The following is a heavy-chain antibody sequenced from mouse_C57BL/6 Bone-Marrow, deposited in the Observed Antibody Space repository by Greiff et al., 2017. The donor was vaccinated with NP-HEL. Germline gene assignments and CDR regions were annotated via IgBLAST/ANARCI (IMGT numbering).Heavy chain of an antibody. CDR2: IDPENGDT. Sequence: EVHLVESGAELVRPGASVKLSCTASGFNIKEDYMHWVKQRPEQGLEWIGWIDPENGDTEYASKFQGKATITADTSSNTAYLQLSSLTSEDTAVYYCTTLLPQGAYWGQGTLVTVSA. D-gene: IGHD2-1*01. V-gene: IGHV14-4*01. CDR3: TTLLPQGAY. CDR1: GFNIKEDY. J-gene: IGHJ3*01.